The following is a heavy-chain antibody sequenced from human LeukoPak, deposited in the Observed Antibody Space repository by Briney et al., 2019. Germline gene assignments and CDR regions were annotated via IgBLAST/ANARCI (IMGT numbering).Heavy chain of an antibody. D-gene: IGHD3-22*01. Sequence: GASVKVSCKASGYTLSSYVLNWVRQAPGQGLEWMGWINTKTGTPTYAQGFTGRFVFSLDTSVSTASLQISSLKAEDTAVYYCARVGDTSGYNRRSGYGMDVWGQGTTVTVSS. J-gene: IGHJ6*02. CDR1: GYTLSSYV. V-gene: IGHV7-4-1*02. CDR2: INTKTGTP. CDR3: ARVGDTSGYNRRSGYGMDV.